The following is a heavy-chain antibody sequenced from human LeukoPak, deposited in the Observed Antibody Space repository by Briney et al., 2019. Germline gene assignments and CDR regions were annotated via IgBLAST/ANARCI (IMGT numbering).Heavy chain of an antibody. V-gene: IGHV1-2*02. Sequence: ASVKVSCKASGYTFTSYYMHWVRQAPGQGLEWMGWINPNSGGTNYAQKFQGRVTMTRDTSISTAYMELSRLRSDDTAVYYCAAIAVAGTDPAPDYYFDYWGQGTLVTVSS. CDR3: AAIAVAGTDPAPDYYFDY. CDR2: INPNSGGT. J-gene: IGHJ4*02. CDR1: GYTFTSYY. D-gene: IGHD6-19*01.